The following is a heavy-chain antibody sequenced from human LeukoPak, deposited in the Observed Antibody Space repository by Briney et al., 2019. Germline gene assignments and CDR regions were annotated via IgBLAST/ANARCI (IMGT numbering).Heavy chain of an antibody. CDR3: ARSNVFGYMDV. CDR1: GGSISISNYY. V-gene: IGHV4-39*07. D-gene: IGHD1-1*01. Sequence: SETLSLTCTVSGGSISISNYYWGWIRQPPGKGLEWIGSMSYSGRTYYNPSLKTRVTVSLDTSKNQFSLNLISVTAADTAVYYCARSNVFGYMDVWGKGTTVTISS. CDR2: MSYSGRT. J-gene: IGHJ6*03.